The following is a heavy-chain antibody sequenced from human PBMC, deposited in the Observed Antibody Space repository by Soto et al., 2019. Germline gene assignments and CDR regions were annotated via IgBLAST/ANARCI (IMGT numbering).Heavy chain of an antibody. D-gene: IGHD4-17*01. V-gene: IGHV3-30*18. CDR1: GFTFSSYG. Sequence: QVQLVESGGGVVQPGRSLRLSCAASGFTFSSYGMHWVRQAPGKGLEWVAVISYDGSNKYYADSVKGRFTISRDNSKNTLYLQMNSLRAEGTAVYYCAKDDGDYTIDYWGQGTLVTVSS. CDR2: ISYDGSNK. J-gene: IGHJ4*02. CDR3: AKDDGDYTIDY.